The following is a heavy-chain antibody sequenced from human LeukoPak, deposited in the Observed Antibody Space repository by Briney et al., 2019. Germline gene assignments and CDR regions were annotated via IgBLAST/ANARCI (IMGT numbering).Heavy chain of an antibody. V-gene: IGHV1-69*05. CDR3: ARDRYDSSGYYKD. CDR2: IIPIFGTA. D-gene: IGHD3-22*01. CDR1: GGTFSSYA. J-gene: IGHJ4*02. Sequence: GASVKVSCKASGGTFSSYAISWVRQAPGQGLEWMGRIIPIFGTANYEQKFQGRVTITTDESTSTAYMELSSLRSEDTAVYYCARDRYDSSGYYKDWGQGTLVTVSS.